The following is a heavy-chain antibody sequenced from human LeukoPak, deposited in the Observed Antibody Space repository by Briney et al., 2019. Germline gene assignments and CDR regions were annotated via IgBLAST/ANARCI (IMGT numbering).Heavy chain of an antibody. CDR3: AREDSSGYYSFDY. J-gene: IGHJ4*02. CDR1: GLTVSSNY. V-gene: IGHV3-66*01. D-gene: IGHD3-22*01. Sequence: GGSLRLSCAASGLTVSSNYMSWVRQAPGKGLEWVSVIYSGGSTYYADSVKGRFTISRDNSKNTLYLQMNSLRAEDTAVYYCAREDSSGYYSFDYWGQGTLVTVSS. CDR2: IYSGGST.